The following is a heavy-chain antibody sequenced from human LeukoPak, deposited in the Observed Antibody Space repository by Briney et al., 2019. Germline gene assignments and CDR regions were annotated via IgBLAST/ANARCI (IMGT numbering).Heavy chain of an antibody. V-gene: IGHV3-7*01. CDR2: INQDGSEK. CDR3: ARGYDY. J-gene: IGHJ4*02. CDR1: GSTFSSHW. Sequence: GGSLRLSCAASGSTFSSHWMNWVRQAPGKGLEWVANINQDGSEKYYVDSMKGRFTISRDNAKNSLYLQMNSLRAEDTAVYYCARGYDYWGQGTLVTVSS.